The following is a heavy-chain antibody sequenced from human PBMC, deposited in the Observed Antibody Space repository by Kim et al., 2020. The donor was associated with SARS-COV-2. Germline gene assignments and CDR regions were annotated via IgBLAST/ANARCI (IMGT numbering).Heavy chain of an antibody. V-gene: IGHV3-23*01. J-gene: IGHJ4*02. CDR2: ISGGQGSI. Sequence: GGSLRLSCGTSGFTFLNYAMSWVRQAPGKGLEWVSTISGGQGSIYQADSVKGRFTISRDNSEETVYLQMSSLRAEDTAVYYCVKSYQLVTYFDYWGQGALVTVSS. CDR1: GFTFLNYA. CDR3: VKSYQLVTYFDY. D-gene: IGHD5-18*01.